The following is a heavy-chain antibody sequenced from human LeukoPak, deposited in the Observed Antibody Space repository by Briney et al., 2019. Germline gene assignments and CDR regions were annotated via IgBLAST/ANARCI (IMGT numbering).Heavy chain of an antibody. CDR3: ARSGRFFDP. V-gene: IGHV4-59*01. D-gene: IGHD1-26*01. Sequence: SETLSLTCTVSGGSISSYYWSWIRQPPGKGLEWIGYIYYSGSTNCNPSLKSRVTISVDTSKNQFSLKLSSVTAADTAVYYCARSGRFFDPWGQGTLVTVSS. J-gene: IGHJ5*02. CDR2: IYYSGST. CDR1: GGSISSYY.